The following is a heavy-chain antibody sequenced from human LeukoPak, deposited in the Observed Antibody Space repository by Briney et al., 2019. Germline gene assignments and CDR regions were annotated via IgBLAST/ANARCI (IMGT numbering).Heavy chain of an antibody. Sequence: QTGGSLRLSCAASGFTFSSYAMSWVRQAPGKGLEWVSAISGSGGSTYYADSVKGRFTISRDNSKNTLYLQMNSLRAEDTAVYYCAKDRGPPSRYSGSYYAAFDIWGQGTMVTVSS. CDR1: GFTFSSYA. J-gene: IGHJ3*02. V-gene: IGHV3-23*01. CDR3: AKDRGPPSRYSGSYYAAFDI. D-gene: IGHD1-26*01. CDR2: ISGSGGST.